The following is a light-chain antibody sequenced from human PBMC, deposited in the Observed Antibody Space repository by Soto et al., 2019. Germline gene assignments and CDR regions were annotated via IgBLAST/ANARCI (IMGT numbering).Light chain of an antibody. CDR3: AAWDDSLNAL. CDR1: NSNIGAGFD. Sequence: QSVLTQPPSVSGAPGQTVTISCTGSNSNIGAGFDVHWYYQVPGTAPKLLIYINDQRPSGVPDRFSGSKSGTSASLAISGLQPEDEADYYCAAWDDSLNALFGTGTKVTVL. J-gene: IGLJ1*01. V-gene: IGLV1-44*01. CDR2: IND.